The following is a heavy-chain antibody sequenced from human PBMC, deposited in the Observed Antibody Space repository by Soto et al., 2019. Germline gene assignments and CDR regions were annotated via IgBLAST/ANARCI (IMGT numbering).Heavy chain of an antibody. CDR2: INSDGSST. J-gene: IGHJ6*02. V-gene: IGHV3-74*01. D-gene: IGHD5-12*01. CDR1: GFTFSSYW. Sequence: GGSLRLSCAASGFTFSSYWMHWVRQAPGKGLVWVSRINSDGSSTSYADSVKGRFTISRDNAKNTLYLQMNSLRAEDTAVYYCARSGATSKRGYYYYGMDVWGQGTTVTVSS. CDR3: ARSGATSKRGYYYYGMDV.